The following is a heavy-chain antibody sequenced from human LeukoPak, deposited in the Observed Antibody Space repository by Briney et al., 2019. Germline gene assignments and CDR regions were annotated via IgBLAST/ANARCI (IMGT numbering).Heavy chain of an antibody. CDR3: ARDGPSDTAMVPYYYYYMDV. Sequence: ASVKVSCKASGYTFTGYYMHWVRQAPGQGLEWMGWINPNSGGTNYAQKFQGRVTMTRDTSISTAYMELSRLRSDDTAAYYCARDGPSDTAMVPYYYYYMDVWGKGTTVTVSS. V-gene: IGHV1-2*02. CDR2: INPNSGGT. J-gene: IGHJ6*03. CDR1: GYTFTGYY. D-gene: IGHD5-18*01.